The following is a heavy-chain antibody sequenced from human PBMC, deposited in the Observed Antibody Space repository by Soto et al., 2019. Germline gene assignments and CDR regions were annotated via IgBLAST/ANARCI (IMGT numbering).Heavy chain of an antibody. CDR1: VFTVSRTA. CDR2: ISENGGSRGGT. D-gene: IGHD2-21*01. J-gene: IGHJ3*02. Sequence: GGSLRLSCIASVFTVSRTAMSWVRQAPGQGLEWVASISENGGSRGGTYYADSVKGRCTISRDNDKDTLYLQVDNLKGADTAVYYCASAKAVVIAALGIWGQGTMVTVSS. CDR3: ASAKAVVIAALGI. V-gene: IGHV3-23*01.